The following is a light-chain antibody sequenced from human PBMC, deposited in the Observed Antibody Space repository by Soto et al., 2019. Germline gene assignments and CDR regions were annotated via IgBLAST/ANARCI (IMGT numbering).Light chain of an antibody. CDR2: EVT. J-gene: IGLJ3*02. CDR1: SSDVGSRNL. Sequence: QSALTQPASVSGSPGQSITISCTGTSSDVGSRNLVSWYQQHPGKAPKLIIYEVTKWPSGVSNRFSGSKSGNTASLTIFGLQSDDEADYYCCSYSGSYTWVFGGGTKITV. CDR3: CSYSGSYTWV. V-gene: IGLV2-23*02.